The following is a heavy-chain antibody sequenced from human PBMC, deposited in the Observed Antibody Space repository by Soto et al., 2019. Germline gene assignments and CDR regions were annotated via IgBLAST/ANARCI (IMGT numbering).Heavy chain of an antibody. J-gene: IGHJ4*02. CDR2: IYSGGST. CDR3: ARPDGSGSYSFDY. D-gene: IGHD3-10*01. Sequence: GSLRLSCAASGFTVSSNYMSWVRQAPGKGLEWVSVIYSGGSTYYADSVKGRFTISRDNSKNTLYLQMNSLRAEDTAVYYCARPDGSGSYSFDYWGQGTLVTVSS. V-gene: IGHV3-53*01. CDR1: GFTVSSNY.